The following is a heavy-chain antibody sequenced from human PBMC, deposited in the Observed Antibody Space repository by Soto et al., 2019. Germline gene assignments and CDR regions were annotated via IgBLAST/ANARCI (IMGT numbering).Heavy chain of an antibody. D-gene: IGHD3-10*01. Sequence: SETLSLTCTVSGGSISSGDYYWSWIRQPPGKGLEWIGYIYYSGSTYYNPSLKSRVTISVDTSKNQFSLKLSSVTAADTAVYYCARSPGDYYYGMDVWGQGTTVTVS. J-gene: IGHJ6*02. CDR1: GGSISSGDYY. CDR2: IYYSGST. CDR3: ARSPGDYYYGMDV. V-gene: IGHV4-30-4*01.